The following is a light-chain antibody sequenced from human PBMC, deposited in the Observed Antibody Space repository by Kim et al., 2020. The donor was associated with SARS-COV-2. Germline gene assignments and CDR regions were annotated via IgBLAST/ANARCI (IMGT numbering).Light chain of an antibody. V-gene: IGKV1-39*01. J-gene: IGKJ2*01. CDR1: QNNNTF. CDR3: QQTYNGYT. CDR2: ATS. Sequence: STPVVHRASITCREPQNNNTFIDWYQHSRGGAHEVQIYATSTLQSGVPSRFSGSGSGTVFTLTIANLQPECSATYYCQQTYNGYTFGPGTKLGI.